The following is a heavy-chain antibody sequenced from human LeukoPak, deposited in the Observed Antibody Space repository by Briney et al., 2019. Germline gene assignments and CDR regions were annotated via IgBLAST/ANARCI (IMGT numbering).Heavy chain of an antibody. CDR3: AKDYAWSLDY. V-gene: IGHV3-30*18. CDR2: ISSDGGYK. D-gene: IGHD3-9*01. J-gene: IGHJ4*02. Sequence: GGSLRLSCAGSGFTFSSYNMHWVRQAPGKGLEWVAVISSDGGYKYYADSVKGRFTISRGNSKNTLYLQMNSLRAEDTAMYYCAKDYAWSLDYWGQGTLVTVSS. CDR1: GFTFSSYN.